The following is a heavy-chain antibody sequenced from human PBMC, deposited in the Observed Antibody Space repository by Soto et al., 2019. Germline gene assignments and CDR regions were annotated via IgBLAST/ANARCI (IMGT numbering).Heavy chain of an antibody. CDR3: AREAYYYDSSGGGY. Sequence: QVQLQESGPGLVKPSQTLSLTCTVSGGSISSGGYYWSWIRHHPGKGLEWIGYIYYSGSTYYNPSLKSRVTISVDTSKNHCSLKLSSVTAADTAVYYCAREAYYYDSSGGGYCGQGTLVTVSS. CDR2: IYYSGST. D-gene: IGHD3-22*01. CDR1: GGSISSGGYY. V-gene: IGHV4-31*03. J-gene: IGHJ4*02.